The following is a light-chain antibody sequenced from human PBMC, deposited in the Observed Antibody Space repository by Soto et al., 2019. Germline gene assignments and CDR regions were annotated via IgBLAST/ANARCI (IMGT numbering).Light chain of an antibody. J-gene: IGLJ1*01. CDR3: SSYTRYTALV. V-gene: IGLV2-14*01. Sequence: QSVLTQPASVSGSPGQSITISCTGTSSDVGTYNYVSWYQHHPGKAPKLIIYEVSNRPSGVSNRFSGSKSGSTASLTISGLHAEDEADYHCSSYTRYTALVFGTGTKLTVL. CDR1: SSDVGTYNY. CDR2: EVS.